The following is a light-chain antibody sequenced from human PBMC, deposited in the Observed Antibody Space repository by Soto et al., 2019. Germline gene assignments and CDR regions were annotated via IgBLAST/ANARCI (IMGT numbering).Light chain of an antibody. J-gene: IGLJ2*01. V-gene: IGLV2-14*01. CDR3: SSYTSSSTLV. CDR2: EVS. Sequence: QSVLTQPASVSGSPGQSITISCTGTSSDVGGYNYVSWYQQHPGKAPKLMIYEVSNRPSGVSNRFSGSKSGNTASLTISGRQPEDEAAYYCSSYTSSSTLVFGGGTKLTVL. CDR1: SSDVGGYNY.